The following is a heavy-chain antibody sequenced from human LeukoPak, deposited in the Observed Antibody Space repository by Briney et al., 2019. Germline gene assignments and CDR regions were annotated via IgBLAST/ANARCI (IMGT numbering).Heavy chain of an antibody. D-gene: IGHD6-19*01. CDR2: ISSSSYI. J-gene: IGHJ4*02. Sequence: GGSLRLSCAASGFTFSSYSMNWVRQAPGKGLEWVSSISSSSYIYYADSVKGRFTISRDNAKNSLYLQMNSLRAEDTAVYYCARNLGSSGWYLPTDYWGQGTLVTVSS. CDR1: GFTFSSYS. CDR3: ARNLGSSGWYLPTDY. V-gene: IGHV3-21*01.